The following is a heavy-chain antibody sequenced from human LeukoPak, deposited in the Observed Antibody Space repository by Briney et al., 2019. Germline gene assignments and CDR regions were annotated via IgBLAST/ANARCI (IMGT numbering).Heavy chain of an antibody. CDR1: GGSITSSSYY. J-gene: IGHJ4*02. D-gene: IGHD5-18*01. Sequence: SETLSLTCTVSGGSITSSSYYWSWIRQPAGKGLEWIGRIYTSGSTNYNPSLKSRVTISVDTSKNQFSLKLSSVTAADTAVYYCARARVDTAMDTIQYYFDYWGQGTLVTVSS. CDR2: IYTSGST. CDR3: ARARVDTAMDTIQYYFDY. V-gene: IGHV4-61*02.